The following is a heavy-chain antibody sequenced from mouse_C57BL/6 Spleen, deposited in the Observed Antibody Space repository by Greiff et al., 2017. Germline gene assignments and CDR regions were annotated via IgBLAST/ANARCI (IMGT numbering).Heavy chain of an antibody. CDR3: ARCYGSSYWYFDV. V-gene: IGHV1-69*01. Sequence: QVQLQQPGAELVMPGASVKLSCKASGYTFTSYWMHWVKQRPGQGLEWIGEIDPSDSYTIYNQKFKGKSTLTVDKSSSTAYMQLSSLTSEDSAVYYCARCYGSSYWYFDVWGTGTTVTVSS. CDR1: GYTFTSYW. J-gene: IGHJ1*03. CDR2: IDPSDSYT. D-gene: IGHD1-1*01.